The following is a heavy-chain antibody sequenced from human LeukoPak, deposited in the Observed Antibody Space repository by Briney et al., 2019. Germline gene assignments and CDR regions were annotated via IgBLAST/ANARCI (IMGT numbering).Heavy chain of an antibody. Sequence: ASVKASCKASGYTFTDYYMHWVRQAPGQGLEWMGWINPNSGGTNYAQKFQGSVTITRDTSISTAYMELSRLRSDDTAVYYCASELGVVPAAFDYWGQGTLVTVSS. J-gene: IGHJ4*02. CDR1: GYTFTDYY. D-gene: IGHD2-2*01. CDR2: INPNSGGT. CDR3: ASELGVVPAAFDY. V-gene: IGHV1-2*02.